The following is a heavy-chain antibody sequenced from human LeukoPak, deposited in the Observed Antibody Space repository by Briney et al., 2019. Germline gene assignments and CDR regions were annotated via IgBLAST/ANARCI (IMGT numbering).Heavy chain of an antibody. V-gene: IGHV4-38-2*02. J-gene: IGHJ4*02. CDR1: GYSISSGYY. D-gene: IGHD3-22*01. Sequence: SETLSLTCTVSGYSISSGYYWGWIRQPPGKGLEWIGSIYHSGSTYYNPSLKSRVTISVDTSKNQFSLKLSSVTAADTAVYYCATMAALDDSSGYWGQGTLVTVSS. CDR3: ATMAALDDSSGY. CDR2: IYHSGST.